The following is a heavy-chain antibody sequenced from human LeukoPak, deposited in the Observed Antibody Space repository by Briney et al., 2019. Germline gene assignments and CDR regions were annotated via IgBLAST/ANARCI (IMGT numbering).Heavy chain of an antibody. J-gene: IGHJ6*02. CDR1: GFTFSSYS. V-gene: IGHV3-21*01. Sequence: PGGPLRLSCTASGFTFSSYSMNWVRQAPGKGLEWVSSISVSSNYIYYADSVKGRFTISRDNAKNSLYLQMDSLRADDTAVYYCARDPPPCAYGMDVWGQGTTVTVSS. CDR2: ISVSSNYI. CDR3: ARDPPPCAYGMDV.